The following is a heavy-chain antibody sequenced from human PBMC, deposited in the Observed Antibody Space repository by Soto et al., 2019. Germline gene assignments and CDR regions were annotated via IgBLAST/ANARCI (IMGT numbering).Heavy chain of an antibody. J-gene: IGHJ6*02. V-gene: IGHV3-30*18. Sequence: PGGSLRLSCAASGFSFSNHGMQWVRQAPGKGLEWVAVISYDGNVKYYTDSVKGRFTISRDNSQSKLFLQMDSLRPEDAAVYYCAKDLKVSGGFHGSLNYYYGMDVWGQGTTVTVSS. CDR2: ISYDGNVK. D-gene: IGHD3-10*01. CDR3: AKDLKVSGGFHGSLNYYYGMDV. CDR1: GFSFSNHG.